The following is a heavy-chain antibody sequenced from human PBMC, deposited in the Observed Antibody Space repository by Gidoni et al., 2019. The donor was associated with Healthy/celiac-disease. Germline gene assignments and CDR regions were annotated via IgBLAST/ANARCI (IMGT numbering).Heavy chain of an antibody. V-gene: IGHV3-30*18. J-gene: IGHJ6*02. Sequence: QVQLVESGGGVVQPGRSLRLSCAASGFPFSSYGRHWVRQAPGKGLEWVAVISYDGSNKYYADSVKGRFTISRDNSKNTLYLQMNSLRAEDTAVYYCAKDILHYDFWSGHGGMDVWGQGTTVTVSS. D-gene: IGHD3-3*01. CDR1: GFPFSSYG. CDR3: AKDILHYDFWSGHGGMDV. CDR2: ISYDGSNK.